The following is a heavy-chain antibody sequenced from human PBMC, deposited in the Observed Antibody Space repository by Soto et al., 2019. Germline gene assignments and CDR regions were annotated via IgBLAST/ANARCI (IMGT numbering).Heavy chain of an antibody. J-gene: IGHJ6*03. D-gene: IGHD6-13*01. CDR2: ISNNGAHT. CDR3: PRRGYGSRWPNVYMDV. V-gene: IGHV3-64*01. CDR1: GFTFSNYE. Sequence: GWSLRLSCAASGFTFSNYEMHWVRQAPGKGLEYVSGISNNGAHTDYAKSVKGRFTISRDNSENTLYLQMGSLRAEDMALYYCPRRGYGSRWPNVYMDVWGNGNTVT.